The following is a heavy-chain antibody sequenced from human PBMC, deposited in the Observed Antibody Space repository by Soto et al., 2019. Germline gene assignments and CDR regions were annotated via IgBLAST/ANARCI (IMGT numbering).Heavy chain of an antibody. J-gene: IGHJ4*02. V-gene: IGHV3-23*01. Sequence: EVQLLESGGGLVQPGGSLRLSCAASGFTFSSYAMSWVRQAPGKGLEWVSTISGSGGSTYYADSVKGRFTISRDNSKNTLYLQMNSLRADDTVVYYCAKSQTMTTVTPFDYWGQGTLVTVSS. CDR1: GFTFSSYA. D-gene: IGHD4-17*01. CDR2: ISGSGGST. CDR3: AKSQTMTTVTPFDY.